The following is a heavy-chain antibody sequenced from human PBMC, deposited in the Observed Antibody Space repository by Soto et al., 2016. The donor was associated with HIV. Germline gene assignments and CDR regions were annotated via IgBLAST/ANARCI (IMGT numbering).Heavy chain of an antibody. CDR3: ARIGSPKPSPPYHYYAMDV. CDR2: IYYSGTM. D-gene: IGHD3-10*01. V-gene: IGHV4-4*02. J-gene: IGHJ6*02. CDR1: GGSITSGDW. Sequence: QVQLQESGPGLVKPSGTLSLTCAVSGGSITSGDWWSWVRQPPGKGLEWIGEIYYSGTMNYNASLKSRIIISVDKSKNQFSLKLNSVTAADTAVYYCARIGSPKPSPPYHYYAMDVWGQGTTVTVSS.